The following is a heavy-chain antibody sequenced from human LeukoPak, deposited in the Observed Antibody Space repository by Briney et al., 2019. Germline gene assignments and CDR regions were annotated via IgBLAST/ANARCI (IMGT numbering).Heavy chain of an antibody. V-gene: IGHV4-59*11. CDR1: GGSISSHY. CDR3: ARGPYYYYYMDV. Sequence: SETLSLTCTVSGGSISSHYWSWIRQPPGKGLEWIGYIYYSGSTNYNPSLKSRVTISVDTSKNQFSLKLSSVTAAGTAVYYCARGPYYYYYMDVWGKGTTVTVSS. CDR2: IYYSGST. J-gene: IGHJ6*03.